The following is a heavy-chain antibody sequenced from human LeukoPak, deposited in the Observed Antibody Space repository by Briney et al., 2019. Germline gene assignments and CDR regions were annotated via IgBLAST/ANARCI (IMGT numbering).Heavy chain of an antibody. J-gene: IGHJ4*02. Sequence: SVKVSCKASGGTFSSYAISWVRQAPGQGLEWMGGIIPIFGTANYAQKFQGRVTITADESTSTAYMELSSLRSEDTAVYYCATHGYSGYDLVYWGQGTLVTVSS. CDR3: ATHGYSGYDLVY. CDR2: IIPIFGTA. CDR1: GGTFSSYA. D-gene: IGHD5-12*01. V-gene: IGHV1-69*13.